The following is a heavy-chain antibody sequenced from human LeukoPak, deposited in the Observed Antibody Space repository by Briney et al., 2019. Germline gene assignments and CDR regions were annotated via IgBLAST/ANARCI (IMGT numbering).Heavy chain of an antibody. D-gene: IGHD3-10*01. CDR3: TTRLLWFGELLADFDY. Sequence: GESLKISCKGSGYSFTSYWIGWVRQMPGKGLEWMGIIYPGDSDTRYSPSFQGQVTISADKSISTACLQWSSLKASDTAMYYCTTRLLWFGELLADFDYWGQGTLVTVSS. V-gene: IGHV5-51*01. J-gene: IGHJ4*02. CDR1: GYSFTSYW. CDR2: IYPGDSDT.